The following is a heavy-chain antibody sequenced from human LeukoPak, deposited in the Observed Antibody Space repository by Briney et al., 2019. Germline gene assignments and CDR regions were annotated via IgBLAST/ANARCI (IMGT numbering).Heavy chain of an antibody. CDR1: GYSFTSHY. D-gene: IGHD5-18*01. J-gene: IGHJ3*02. CDR3: ARILRAYSYGLDAFDI. Sequence: VASVKVSCKASGYSFTSHYMHWVRQAPGQGLEWMGGIIPIFGTANYAQKFQGRVTITADESTSTAYMELSSLRSEDTAVYYCARILRAYSYGLDAFDIWGQGTMVTVSS. V-gene: IGHV1-69*13. CDR2: IIPIFGTA.